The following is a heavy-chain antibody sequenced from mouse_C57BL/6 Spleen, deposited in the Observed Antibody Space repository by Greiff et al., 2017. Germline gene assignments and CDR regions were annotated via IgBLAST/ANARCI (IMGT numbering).Heavy chain of an antibody. V-gene: IGHV1-82*01. D-gene: IGHD1-1*01. CDR3: ARSPTTVVANWYFDV. CDR2: IYPGDGDT. J-gene: IGHJ1*03. Sequence: VQLQQSGPELVKPGASVKISCKASGYAFSSSWMNWVKQRPGKGLEWIGRIYPGDGDTNYNGKFKGKATLTADKSSSTAYMQLSSLTSEDSAVYFCARSPTTVVANWYFDVWGTGTTVTVSS. CDR1: GYAFSSSW.